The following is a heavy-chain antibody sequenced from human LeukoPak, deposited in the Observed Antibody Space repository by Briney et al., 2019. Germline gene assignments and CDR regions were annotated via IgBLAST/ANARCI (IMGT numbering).Heavy chain of an antibody. CDR2: ISYDGSNK. V-gene: IGHV3-30*18. J-gene: IGHJ5*02. CDR3: AKDGGGSYYDWFDP. Sequence: PGGSLRLSCAASGFTFSSYGMHWVRQAPGKGLEWVAVISYDGSNKYYADSVKGRFTISRDNSKNTLYLQMNSLRAEDTAVYYCAKDGGGSYYDWFDPWGQGTLVTVSS. CDR1: GFTFSSYG. D-gene: IGHD1-26*01.